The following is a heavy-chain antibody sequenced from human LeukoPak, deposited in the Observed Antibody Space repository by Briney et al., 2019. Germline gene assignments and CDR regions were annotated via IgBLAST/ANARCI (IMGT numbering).Heavy chain of an antibody. Sequence: ASVKVSCKASGYTFTNYYIHWVRQAPGQGLEWMGWINPNSGGADYAQKFQGRVTMTRDTSISTAYMALSRLRYDDTAVYYCARGPPEYCSGGSCYSGRNWFDPWGQGTLVTVSS. CDR2: INPNSGGA. CDR3: ARGPPEYCSGGSCYSGRNWFDP. CDR1: GYTFTNYY. D-gene: IGHD2-15*01. J-gene: IGHJ5*02. V-gene: IGHV1-2*02.